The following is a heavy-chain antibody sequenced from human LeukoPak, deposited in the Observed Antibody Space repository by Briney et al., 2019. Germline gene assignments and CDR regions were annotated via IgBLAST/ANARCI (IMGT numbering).Heavy chain of an antibody. Sequence: GGSLRLSCAASGFTFSTFGMHWVRQAPGKGLEGVAVIWSNGINTYYRDSVRGRFTFSRDNSQNTLHLQMNSLRAEDTAVYYCVXERGPFDAFDIWGQGTLVTVSS. J-gene: IGHJ3*02. CDR3: VXERGPFDAFDI. V-gene: IGHV3-33*01. CDR2: IWSNGINT. CDR1: GFTFSTFG.